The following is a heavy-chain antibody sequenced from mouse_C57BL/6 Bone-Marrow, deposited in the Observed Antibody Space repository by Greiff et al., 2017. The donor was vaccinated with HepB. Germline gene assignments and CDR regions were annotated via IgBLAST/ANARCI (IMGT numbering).Heavy chain of an antibody. CDR1: GYTFTSYW. V-gene: IGHV1-50*01. J-gene: IGHJ2*01. CDR2: IDPSDSYT. D-gene: IGHD1-1*02. CDR3: ARWVVVGDYFDY. Sequence: QVQLQQPGAELVKPGASVKLSCKASGYTFTSYWMQWVKQRPGQGLEWIGEIDPSDSYTNYNQKFKGKATLTVDTSSSTAYMQLSSLTSEDSAVYYCARWVVVGDYFDYWGQGTTLTVSS.